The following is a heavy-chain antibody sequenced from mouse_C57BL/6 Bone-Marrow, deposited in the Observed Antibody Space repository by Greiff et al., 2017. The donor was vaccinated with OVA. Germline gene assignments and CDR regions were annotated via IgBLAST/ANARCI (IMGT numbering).Heavy chain of an antibody. CDR2: INYDGSST. CDR1: GFTFSDYY. D-gene: IGHD1-1*01. CDR3: AREPDYYGSSSYAMDY. V-gene: IGHV5-16*01. Sequence: EVKLVESAGGLVQPGSSMKLSCTASGFTFSDYYMAWVRQVPEKGLEWVANINYDGSSTYYLDSLKSRFIISRDNAKNILYLQMSSLKSEDTATYYCAREPDYYGSSSYAMDYWGQGTSVTVSS. J-gene: IGHJ4*01.